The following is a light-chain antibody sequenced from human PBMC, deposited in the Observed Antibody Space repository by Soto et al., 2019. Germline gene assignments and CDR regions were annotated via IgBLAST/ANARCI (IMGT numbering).Light chain of an antibody. CDR2: GGS. CDR3: QHYDNSPPSVT. CDR1: QSVSSDL. V-gene: IGKV3-20*01. Sequence: ELVLTPSRDTLSLSPWERATLSLRASQSVSSDLLVWYQQKPGQAPRLLIYGGSSRATGIPDRFNGGGSGTDFILSISRLEPEDFAMYYCQHYDNSPPSVTFGPGTKVDIK. J-gene: IGKJ3*01.